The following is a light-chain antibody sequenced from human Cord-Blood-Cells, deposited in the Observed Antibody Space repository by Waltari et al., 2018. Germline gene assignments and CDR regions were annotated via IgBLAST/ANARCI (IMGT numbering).Light chain of an antibody. CDR1: QSISSW. CDR2: KAS. CDR3: QQYNSYSPT. V-gene: IGKV1-5*03. J-gene: IGKJ1*01. Sequence: DIQMTQSPSTLSASVGDRVTITCRASQSISSWLAWYQQKPGKAPKRLIYKASSLERGVPSRFSGSGSGTEFTLTISSLQPDDFATYYGQQYNSYSPTFGQGTKVEIK.